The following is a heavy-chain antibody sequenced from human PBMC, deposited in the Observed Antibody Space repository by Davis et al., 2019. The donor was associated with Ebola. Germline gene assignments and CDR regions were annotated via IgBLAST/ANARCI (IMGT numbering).Heavy chain of an antibody. V-gene: IGHV4-34*01. CDR3: ARDLGVYGSTRSPSDS. CDR1: GGSFSGYY. CDR2: INHSGST. D-gene: IGHD3-10*01. J-gene: IGHJ4*02. Sequence: PSETLSLTCAVYGGSFSGYYWSWIRQPPGKGLEWIGEINHSGSTNYNPSLKSRVTISVDKSKNQFSLKLSSVTAADTAVYYCARDLGVYGSTRSPSDSWGQGTLVTVSS.